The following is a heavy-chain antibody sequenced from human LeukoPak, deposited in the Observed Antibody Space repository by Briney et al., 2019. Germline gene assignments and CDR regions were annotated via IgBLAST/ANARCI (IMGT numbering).Heavy chain of an antibody. CDR1: GFTFSSYS. CDR3: ASQFMVRGVILTSAFDY. Sequence: GGSLRLSCAASGFTFSSYSMNWVRQAPGKGLEWVSYISSSGSTIYYADSVKGRFTISRDNAKNSLYLQMNSLRAEDTAVYYCASQFMVRGVILTSAFDYWGQGTLVTVSS. V-gene: IGHV3-48*04. CDR2: ISSSGSTI. D-gene: IGHD3-10*01. J-gene: IGHJ4*02.